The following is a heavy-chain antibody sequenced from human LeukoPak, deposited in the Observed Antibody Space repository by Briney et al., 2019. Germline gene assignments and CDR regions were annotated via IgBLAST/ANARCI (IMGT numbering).Heavy chain of an antibody. CDR2: INSDGSST. Sequence: GGSLRLSCAASGCTFSSYWMHWVRQAPGKGLVWVSRINSDGSSTSYADSVKGRFTISRDNSKNTLYLQMNSLRAEDTAVYYCARDRKPWAEWTSYYYGMDVWGQGTTVTVSS. J-gene: IGHJ6*02. CDR1: GCTFSSYW. D-gene: IGHD3-3*01. V-gene: IGHV3-74*01. CDR3: ARDRKPWAEWTSYYYGMDV.